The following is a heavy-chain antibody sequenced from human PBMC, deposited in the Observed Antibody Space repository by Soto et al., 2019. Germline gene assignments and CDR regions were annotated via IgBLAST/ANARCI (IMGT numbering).Heavy chain of an antibody. V-gene: IGHV3-49*03. D-gene: IGHD2-15*01. CDR1: GFTFRDFA. J-gene: IGHJ4*02. Sequence: EVQLVESGGGLVEPGRSLRLSCIASGFTFRDFAISWFRQAPGKGLQWVRFIRRNIYDGTTEYAASVKGRFTISRDDSKTIAYLQMNSLNTEDTGVYYCTRVSPDCCDGSCYPLIWGQGTLVTVSS. CDR3: TRVSPDCCDGSCYPLI. CDR2: IRRNIYDGTT.